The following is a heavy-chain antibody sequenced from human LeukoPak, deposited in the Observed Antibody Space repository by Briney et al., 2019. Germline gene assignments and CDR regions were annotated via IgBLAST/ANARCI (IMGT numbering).Heavy chain of an antibody. CDR2: IYYSGST. J-gene: IGHJ6*02. V-gene: IGHV4-59*08. D-gene: IGHD2-15*01. CDR1: GGSISSDY. CDR3: ASQQTTYCSGGSCYDDYYYGMDV. Sequence: SETLSLTCSVSGGSISSDYWTWIRQPPGKGLEWIGYIYYSGSTNYNPSLKSRVTISVDTSKNQFSLKLRSVTAADTAVYYCASQQTTYCSGGSCYDDYYYGMDVWGQGTTVTVSS.